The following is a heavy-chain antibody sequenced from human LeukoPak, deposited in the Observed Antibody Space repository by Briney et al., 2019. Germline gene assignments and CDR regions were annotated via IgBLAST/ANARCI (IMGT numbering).Heavy chain of an antibody. J-gene: IGHJ5*02. D-gene: IGHD2-2*02. CDR1: GYTFTGYY. CDR2: INPNSGGT. Sequence: ASVKVSCKASGYTFTGYYIHWVRQAPGQGLEWMGWINPNSGGTNSAQKFQGRVTMSRDTSISTAYMELTRLTSDDTAVYYCARVDTGIVPAGITWFDPWGQGTLVTVSS. V-gene: IGHV1-2*02. CDR3: ARVDTGIVPAGITWFDP.